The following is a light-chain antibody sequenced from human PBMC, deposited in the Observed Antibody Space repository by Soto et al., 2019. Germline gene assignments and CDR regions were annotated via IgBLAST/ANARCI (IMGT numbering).Light chain of an antibody. CDR3: AAWDDSLSGFYV. CDR2: RNN. Sequence: QPVLTQPPSASGTPGQRVTMSCSGSSSNIGSNYVYWYQQLPGTAPKLLIFRNNQRPSGVPDRFSGSKSGTSASLAISGLRSEDDGYYYCAAWDDSLSGFYVFGTGTKVTVL. CDR1: SSNIGSNY. V-gene: IGLV1-47*01. J-gene: IGLJ1*01.